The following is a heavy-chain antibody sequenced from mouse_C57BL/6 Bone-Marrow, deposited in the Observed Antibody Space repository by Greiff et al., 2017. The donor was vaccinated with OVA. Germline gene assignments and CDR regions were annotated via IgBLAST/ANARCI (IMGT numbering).Heavy chain of an antibody. V-gene: IGHV1-72*01. Sequence: QVQRQQPGAELVKPGASVKLSCKASGYTFTSYWMHWVKQRPGRGLEWIGRIDPNSGGTKYNEKFKSKATLTVDKPSSTAYMQLSSLTSEDSAVYYCARSRRTRTYYGYDGGFAYWGQGTLVTVSA. CDR2: IDPNSGGT. CDR3: ARSRRTRTYYGYDGGFAY. J-gene: IGHJ3*01. D-gene: IGHD2-9*01. CDR1: GYTFTSYW.